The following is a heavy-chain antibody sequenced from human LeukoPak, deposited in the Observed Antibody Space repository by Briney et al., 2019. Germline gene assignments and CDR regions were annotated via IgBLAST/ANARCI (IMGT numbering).Heavy chain of an antibody. V-gene: IGHV3-74*01. CDR1: GFTFSSYW. Sequence: GGSLRLSCVASGFTFSSYWVHWVRQVAGKGPVWVARISVDGTHTTYADSVKGRFTISRDNAKNTLYLQMNSLRAEDTAVDYCVTDPPGNSFDAWGQGTLVTVSS. J-gene: IGHJ5*02. CDR3: VTDPPGNSFDA. CDR2: ISVDGTHT.